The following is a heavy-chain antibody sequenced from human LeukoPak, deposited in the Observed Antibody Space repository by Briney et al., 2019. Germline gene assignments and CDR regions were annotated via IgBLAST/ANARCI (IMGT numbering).Heavy chain of an antibody. Sequence: SQTLSLTCAVSGGSISSGGYSWSWIRQPPGKGLEWIGEINHSGSTNYNPSLKSRVTISVDTSKNQFSLKLSSVTAADTAVYYCARRPSALMTTVVTDSHAFDIWGQGTMVTVSS. CDR1: GGSISSGGYS. V-gene: IGHV4-30-2*01. J-gene: IGHJ3*02. CDR2: INHSGST. D-gene: IGHD4-23*01. CDR3: ARRPSALMTTVVTDSHAFDI.